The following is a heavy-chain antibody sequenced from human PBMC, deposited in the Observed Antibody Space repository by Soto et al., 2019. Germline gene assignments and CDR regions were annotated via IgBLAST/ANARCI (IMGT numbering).Heavy chain of an antibody. CDR3: AAGGRDGYIK. J-gene: IGHJ4*02. CDR1: RDPFNSYA. Sequence: SVKVYCKASRDPFNSYALTLVRQAPGQGLEWMGGIIPILGTTKYAQKFQGRVTMTADESTSTAYMELSSLRSEDRAVYFCAAGGRDGYIKWGQGTQVTVSS. CDR2: IIPILGTT. D-gene: IGHD1-1*01. V-gene: IGHV1-69*13.